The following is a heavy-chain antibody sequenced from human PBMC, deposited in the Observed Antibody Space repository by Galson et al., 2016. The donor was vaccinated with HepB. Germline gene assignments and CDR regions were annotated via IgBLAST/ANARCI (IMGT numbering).Heavy chain of an antibody. Sequence: PALVKPPQTLTLTCSFSGFSLNASRLDVAWIRQPPGKALEWVALIYWDERKRYSPPLKSRLTITKDTPRKQVVFTMTNMDPVDTATYYCAHTTLVQGANYGFDVWSRGTTVTVSS. CDR3: AHTTLVQGANYGFDV. V-gene: IGHV2-5*02. J-gene: IGHJ6*02. CDR1: GFSLNASRLD. D-gene: IGHD3-10*01. CDR2: IYWDERK.